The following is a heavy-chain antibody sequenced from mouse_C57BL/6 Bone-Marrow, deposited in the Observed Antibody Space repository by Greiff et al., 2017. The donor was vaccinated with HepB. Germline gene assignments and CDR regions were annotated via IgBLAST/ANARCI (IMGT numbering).Heavy chain of an antibody. CDR3: TSPTVAPYYFDY. J-gene: IGHJ2*01. V-gene: IGHV1-15*01. Sequence: QVQLKQSGAELVRPGASVTLSCKASGYTFTDYEMHWVKQTPVHGLEWIGAIDPETGGTAYNQKFKGKAILTADKSSSTAYMELRSLTAEDSAVYYCTSPTVAPYYFDYWGQGTTLTVSS. CDR1: GYTFTDYE. D-gene: IGHD4-1*02. CDR2: IDPETGGT.